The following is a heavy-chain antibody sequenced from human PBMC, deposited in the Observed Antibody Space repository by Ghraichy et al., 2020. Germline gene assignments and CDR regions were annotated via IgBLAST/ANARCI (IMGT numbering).Heavy chain of an antibody. V-gene: IGHV3-30*18. Sequence: GGSLRLSCAASGFTFSSYGMHWVRQAPGKGLEWVAVISYDGSNKYYADSVKGRFTISRDNSKNTLYLQMNSLRAEDTAVYYCAKTYYYDSSGYSDYWGQGTLVTVSS. CDR1: GFTFSSYG. CDR2: ISYDGSNK. D-gene: IGHD3-22*01. J-gene: IGHJ4*02. CDR3: AKTYYYDSSGYSDY.